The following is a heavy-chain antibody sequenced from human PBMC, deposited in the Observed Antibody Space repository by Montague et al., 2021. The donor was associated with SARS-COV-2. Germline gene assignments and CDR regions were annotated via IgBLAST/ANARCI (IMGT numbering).Heavy chain of an antibody. CDR3: ARHGWGWLRLLRPFDY. D-gene: IGHD5-12*01. J-gene: IGHJ4*02. CDR2: IYYSGST. Sequence: SETLSLTCTVSGGHYFWSWIRQPPGKGLEWIGSIYYSGSTYYNPSLKSRVTISVDTSKNQFSLKLSSVTAADTAVYYCARHGWGWLRLLRPFDYWGQGTLV. CDR1: GGHYF. V-gene: IGHV4-39*01.